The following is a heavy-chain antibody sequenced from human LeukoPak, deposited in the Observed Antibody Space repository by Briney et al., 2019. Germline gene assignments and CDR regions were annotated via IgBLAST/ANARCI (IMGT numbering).Heavy chain of an antibody. CDR3: VKDQGRGTYSFDY. CDR2: ISSSSSYI. Sequence: GGSLRLSCAASGFTFSSYSMNWVRQAPGKGLEWVSSISSSSSYIYYADSVKGRFTISRDNAKNSLYLQMNSLRAEDTAVYYCVKDQGRGTYSFDYWGQGTLVTVSS. CDR1: GFTFSSYS. J-gene: IGHJ4*02. V-gene: IGHV3-21*01. D-gene: IGHD1-26*01.